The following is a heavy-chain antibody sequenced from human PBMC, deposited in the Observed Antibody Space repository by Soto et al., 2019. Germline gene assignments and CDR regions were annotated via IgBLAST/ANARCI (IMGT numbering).Heavy chain of an antibody. CDR1: GFTFSSYS. CDR3: EAVAGTINYGMDV. CDR2: ISSSSSTI. Sequence: GGSLRLSCAASGFTFSSYSMNWVRQAPGKGLEWVSYISSSSSTIYYADSVKGRFTISRDNAKNSLYLQMNSLRAEDTAVYYCEAVAGTINYGMDVWGQGTTVTVSS. V-gene: IGHV3-48*01. D-gene: IGHD6-19*01. J-gene: IGHJ6*02.